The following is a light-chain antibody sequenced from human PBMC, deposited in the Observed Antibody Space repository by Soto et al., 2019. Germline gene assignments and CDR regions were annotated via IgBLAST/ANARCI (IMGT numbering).Light chain of an antibody. CDR2: SNN. CDR1: SSNIGDNT. V-gene: IGLV1-44*01. J-gene: IGLJ2*01. Sequence: QSVLTQPPSASGTPGQRVTISCSGGSSNIGDNTVNWYQQVPGTAPKLLIYSNNQRPSGVADRFSGSKSGTSASLAISGLQSEDEEDDYCAAWDDSLNGQVFGGGTKLTVL. CDR3: AAWDDSLNGQV.